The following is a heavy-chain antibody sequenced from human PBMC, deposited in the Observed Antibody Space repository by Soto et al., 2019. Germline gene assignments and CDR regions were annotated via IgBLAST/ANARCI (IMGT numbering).Heavy chain of an antibody. J-gene: IGHJ4*02. V-gene: IGHV4-4*02. CDR1: GGSITSPNW. CDR3: ATGNVYYYGSGGLWDQ. Sequence: QVRLQESGPGLVNPSGTLSLTCVVSGGSITSPNWWTWVRQPPGRGLEWIAEMHRSGSTNYSPSLKSRVVMSIDKSKNQFSLKLNSVTAADTAVYYCATGNVYYYGSGGLWDQWGRGALVTVSS. D-gene: IGHD3-10*01. CDR2: MHRSGST.